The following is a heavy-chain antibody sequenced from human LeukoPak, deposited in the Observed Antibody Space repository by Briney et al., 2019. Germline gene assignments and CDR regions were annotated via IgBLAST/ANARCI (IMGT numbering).Heavy chain of an antibody. J-gene: IGHJ6*03. CDR2: IYTGGNT. CDR1: GFTVSDNF. V-gene: IGHV3-66*01. CDR3: ANGLAASGNFLLRDYYYFIDV. Sequence: GGSLRLSCAASGFTVSDNFVTWVRQAPGKGLERVSVIYTGGNTYYADSVKGRFTISRDNSKSTVYLRMNKLRVEDSGLYYCANGLAASGNFLLRDYYYFIDVWGKGTTVIVS. D-gene: IGHD1-26*01.